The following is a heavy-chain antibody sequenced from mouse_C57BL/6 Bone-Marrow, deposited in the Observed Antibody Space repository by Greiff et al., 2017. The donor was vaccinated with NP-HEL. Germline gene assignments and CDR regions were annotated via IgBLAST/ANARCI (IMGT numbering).Heavy chain of an antibody. D-gene: IGHD2-4*01. CDR1: GYTFTSYW. J-gene: IGHJ2*01. V-gene: IGHV1-55*01. CDR2: IYPGSGST. CDR3: AYDYDGNY. Sequence: VQLQQPGAELVKPGASVKMSCKASGYTFTSYWITWVKQRPGQGLEWIGDIYPGSGSTNYNEKVKSKATLTVDKSSSTAYMQLSSLTSEDSAVYYCAYDYDGNYWGQGTTLTVSS.